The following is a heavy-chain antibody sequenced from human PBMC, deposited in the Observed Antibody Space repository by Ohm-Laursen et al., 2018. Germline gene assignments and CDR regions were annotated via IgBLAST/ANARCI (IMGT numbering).Heavy chain of an antibody. J-gene: IGHJ5*02. CDR3: ARGPHSTVTTGARWFDP. CDR2: IYYSGST. Sequence: SQTLSLTCTVSGGSISSGGYYWSWIRQHPGKGLEWIGYIYYSGSTYYNPSLKSRVTISVDTSKNQFSLKLSSVTAADTAVYYCARGPHSTVTTGARWFDPWGQGTLVTVSS. CDR1: GGSISSGGYY. V-gene: IGHV4-31*03. D-gene: IGHD4-11*01.